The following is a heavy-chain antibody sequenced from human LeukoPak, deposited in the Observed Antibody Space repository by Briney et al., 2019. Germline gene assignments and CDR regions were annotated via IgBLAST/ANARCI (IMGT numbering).Heavy chain of an antibody. CDR3: ARGRSQWLVRVSDY. CDR2: ISGSGGST. CDR1: GFTFSSYA. J-gene: IGHJ4*02. V-gene: IGHV3-23*01. Sequence: GGSLRLSCAASGFTFSSYAMSWVRQAPGKGLEGVSAISGSGGSTSYADFVEGRFTISRDNSKNTLYLQMNSLRAQDTAVYYCARGRSQWLVRVSDYWGQGTLVTVSS. D-gene: IGHD6-19*01.